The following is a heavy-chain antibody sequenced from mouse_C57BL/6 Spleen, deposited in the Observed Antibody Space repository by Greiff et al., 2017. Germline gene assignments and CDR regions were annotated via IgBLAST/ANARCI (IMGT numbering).Heavy chain of an antibody. J-gene: IGHJ3*01. CDR3: TTAYYSNYEFAY. CDR2: IDPENGDT. D-gene: IGHD2-5*01. CDR1: GFNIKDDY. Sequence: VQLKESGAELVRPGASVKLSCTASGFNIKDDYMHWVKQRPEQGLEWIGWIDPENGDTEYASKFQGKATITADTSSNTAYLQLSSLTSEDTAVYYCTTAYYSNYEFAYWGQGTLVTVSA. V-gene: IGHV14-4*01.